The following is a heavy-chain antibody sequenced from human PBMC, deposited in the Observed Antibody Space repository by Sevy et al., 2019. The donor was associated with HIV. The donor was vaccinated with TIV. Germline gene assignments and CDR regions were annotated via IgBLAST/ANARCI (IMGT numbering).Heavy chain of an antibody. CDR2: ISSSGSTI. Sequence: GGSLRLSCAASGFTFSSYEMNWVRQAPGKGLEWVSYISSSGSTIYYADSVKGRFTISRYNAKNSLYLQMNSLRAEDTAVYYCARGATVALDYWGQGTLVTVSS. D-gene: IGHD4-17*01. CDR3: ARGATVALDY. V-gene: IGHV3-48*03. CDR1: GFTFSSYE. J-gene: IGHJ4*02.